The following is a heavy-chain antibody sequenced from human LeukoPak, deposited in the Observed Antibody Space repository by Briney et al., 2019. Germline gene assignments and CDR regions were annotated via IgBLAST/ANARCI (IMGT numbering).Heavy chain of an antibody. CDR3: AKDRGGNGDLYYFDY. D-gene: IGHD4-17*01. Sequence: GGSLRLSCAASGFTFNSYGMHWVRQAPGKGLEWLGVVSYDGSNKYYADSVKGRFTISRDNAKNTLYLQMSSLRAEDTAVYYCAKDRGGNGDLYYFDYWGQGTRVTVSS. CDR2: VSYDGSNK. CDR1: GFTFNSYG. J-gene: IGHJ4*02. V-gene: IGHV3-30*18.